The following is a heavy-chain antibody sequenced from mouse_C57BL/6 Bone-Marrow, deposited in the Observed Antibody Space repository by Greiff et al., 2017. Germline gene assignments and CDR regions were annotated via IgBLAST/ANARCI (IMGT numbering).Heavy chain of an antibody. D-gene: IGHD1-1*01. CDR1: GFNIKNTS. CDR2: IDPANGNT. CDR3: ASYYYGSSPAWFAY. J-gene: IGHJ3*01. Sequence: VQLQQSVAELVRPGASVKLSCTASGFNIKNTSMHWVKQRPEQGLEWIGRIDPANGNTKYAPKFQGKATITADTSSNSAYLQLSSLTSEDTAIYYCASYYYGSSPAWFAYWGQGTLVTVSA. V-gene: IGHV14-3*01.